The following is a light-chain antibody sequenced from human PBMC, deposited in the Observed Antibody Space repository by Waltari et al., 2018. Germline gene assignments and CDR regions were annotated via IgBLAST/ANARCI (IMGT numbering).Light chain of an antibody. CDR2: VNSDGSH. V-gene: IGLV4-69*01. Sequence: QVVLTQSPSASASLGASVKLTCTLSSGHSSYAIAWHQQQPEKGPRYLMKVNSDGSHNKGDGIPERFSGSSSGAERYLTISGLQSEDEADYYCQTWGTGPRVIGGGTKLTVL. J-gene: IGLJ2*01. CDR1: SGHSSYA. CDR3: QTWGTGPRV.